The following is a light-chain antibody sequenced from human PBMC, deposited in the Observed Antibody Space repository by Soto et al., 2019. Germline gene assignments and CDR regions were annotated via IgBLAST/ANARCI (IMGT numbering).Light chain of an antibody. J-gene: IGKJ5*01. CDR3: QQRSNWPPSIT. CDR2: DAS. Sequence: EIMLTQSPAGLSLSQGGRATVACRSSQSVSSYLAWYQQKPGQAPRLLIYDASNRATGIPARFSGSGSGTDFTLTISSLEPEDFAVYYCQQRSNWPPSITFGQGTRLEIK. V-gene: IGKV3-11*01. CDR1: QSVSSY.